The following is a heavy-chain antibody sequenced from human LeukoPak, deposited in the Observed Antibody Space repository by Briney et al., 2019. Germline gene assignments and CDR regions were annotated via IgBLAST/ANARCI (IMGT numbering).Heavy chain of an antibody. V-gene: IGHV3-21*01. D-gene: IGHD6-19*01. Sequence: GGSLRLSCAASGFTFSSYSMNWVRQAPGKGLEWVSSISSSSSYIYYADSVKGRFTISRDNAKNSLYLQMNSLRAEDTAVYYCAREDSYSSGFSCTSWDYFDYWGQGTLVTVSS. CDR1: GFTFSSYS. CDR2: ISSSSSYI. J-gene: IGHJ4*02. CDR3: AREDSYSSGFSCTSWDYFDY.